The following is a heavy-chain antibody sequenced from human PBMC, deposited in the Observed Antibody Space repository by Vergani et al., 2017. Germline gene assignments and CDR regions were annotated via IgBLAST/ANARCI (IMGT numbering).Heavy chain of an antibody. J-gene: IGHJ3*02. D-gene: IGHD6-13*01. CDR3: AREPLSSSWDPAAFDI. Sequence: QVQLVQSGAEVKKPGSSVKVSCKASGGTFSSYAISWVRQAPGQGLEWMGGIIPIFGTANYAQKFQGRVTITADKSTSTAYMELSSLRSEDTAVYYCAREPLSSSWDPAAFDIWGQGTMVTVSS. CDR1: GGTFSSYA. V-gene: IGHV1-69*14. CDR2: IIPIFGTA.